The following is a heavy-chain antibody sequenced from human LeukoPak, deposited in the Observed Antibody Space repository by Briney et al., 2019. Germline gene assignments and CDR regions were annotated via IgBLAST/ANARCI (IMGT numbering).Heavy chain of an antibody. V-gene: IGHV1-18*01. CDR1: GYSITNYA. D-gene: IGHD3-22*01. J-gene: IGHJ4*02. CDR3: ARDLSLYYYDSSGNVDY. Sequence: ASVKVSCKASGYSITNYAILWVRQAPGQGLEWMGWISAYNGNTNYAQKLQGRVTMTTDTSTSTAYMELRSLRSDDTAMYYCARDLSLYYYDSSGNVDYWGQGTLVTVSS. CDR2: ISAYNGNT.